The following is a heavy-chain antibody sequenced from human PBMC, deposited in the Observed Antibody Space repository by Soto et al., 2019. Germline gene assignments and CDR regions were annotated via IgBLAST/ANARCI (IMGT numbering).Heavy chain of an antibody. D-gene: IGHD3-9*01. Sequence: GESLKISCKGSGYSFTSYWIGWVRQMPGKGLEWMGIIYPGDSDTRYSPSFQGQVTISADKSISTAYLQWSSLKASDTAMYYCARYRDILTGYYDYYYGMDVWGQGTTVTVSS. CDR3: ARYRDILTGYYDYYYGMDV. V-gene: IGHV5-51*01. J-gene: IGHJ6*02. CDR1: GYSFTSYW. CDR2: IYPGDSDT.